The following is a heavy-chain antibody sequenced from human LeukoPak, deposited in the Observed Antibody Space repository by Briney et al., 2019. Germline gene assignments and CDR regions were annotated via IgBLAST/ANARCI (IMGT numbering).Heavy chain of an antibody. D-gene: IGHD3-10*01. CDR1: GFTFSSYS. J-gene: IGHJ4*02. CDR2: ISSSSSYI. CDR3: AKSDYGSISVDY. V-gene: IGHV3-21*04. Sequence: PGGSLRLSCAASGFTFSSYSMNWVRQAPGKGLEWVSSISSSSSYIYYADSVKGRFTISRDNAKNSLYLQMNSLRAEDTAVYYCAKSDYGSISVDYWGQGTLVTVSS.